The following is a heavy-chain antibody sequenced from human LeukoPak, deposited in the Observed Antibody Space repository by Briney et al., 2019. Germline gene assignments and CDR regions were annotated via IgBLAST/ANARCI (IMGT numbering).Heavy chain of an antibody. J-gene: IGHJ4*02. CDR1: GYTFTSYG. CDR2: ISGNNGDT. CDR3: ARTSITMVSST. V-gene: IGHV1-18*04. D-gene: IGHD3-10*01. Sequence: EASVKVSCKTSGYTFTSYGITWVRQAPGQGLEWLGWISGNNGDTSYAHNVDGRVTMTTDTSASTGYMELRSLRSDDTAVYYCARTSITMVSSTWGQGTLVIASS.